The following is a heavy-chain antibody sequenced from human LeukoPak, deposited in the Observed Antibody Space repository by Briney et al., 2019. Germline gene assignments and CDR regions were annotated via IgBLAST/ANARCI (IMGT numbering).Heavy chain of an antibody. J-gene: IGHJ4*02. V-gene: IGHV3-48*03. CDR2: ITGSGSTT. CDR1: GFTFSNYE. Sequence: GSLRLSCAASGFTFSNYEMNWVRQLPGKGLEWISDITGSGSTTYYADSVKGRFTISRDNAKNSLYLQMNSLRAEDTAVYYCARETSWYFDYWGRGTLVTVSS. CDR3: ARETSWYFDY.